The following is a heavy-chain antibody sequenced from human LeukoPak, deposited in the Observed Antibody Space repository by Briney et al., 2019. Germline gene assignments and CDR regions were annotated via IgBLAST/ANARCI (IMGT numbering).Heavy chain of an antibody. CDR1: GVSISSSSYY. Sequence: SETLSLTCTVSGVSISSSSYYWGWIRQPPGKGLEWIGSIYYSGSTYYNPSLKSRVTISVDTSKNQFFLKLSSVTAADTAVYYCARRAHPTDYGDYSFLDWFDPWGQGTLVTVSS. D-gene: IGHD4-17*01. J-gene: IGHJ5*02. V-gene: IGHV4-39*01. CDR3: ARRAHPTDYGDYSFLDWFDP. CDR2: IYYSGST.